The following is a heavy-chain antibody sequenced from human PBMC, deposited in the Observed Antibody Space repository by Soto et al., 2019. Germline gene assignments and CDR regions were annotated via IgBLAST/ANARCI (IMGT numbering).Heavy chain of an antibody. CDR1: GGSISSYY. CDR2: IYYSGST. V-gene: IGHV4-59*01. Sequence: SETLSLTCTVSGGSISSYYWSWIRQPPGKGLEWIGYIYYSGSTNYNPSLKSRVTISVDTSKNQFSLKLSSVTAADTAVYYCARTYYDFWSGYYLDYWGQGTLVTVSS. D-gene: IGHD3-3*01. CDR3: ARTYYDFWSGYYLDY. J-gene: IGHJ4*02.